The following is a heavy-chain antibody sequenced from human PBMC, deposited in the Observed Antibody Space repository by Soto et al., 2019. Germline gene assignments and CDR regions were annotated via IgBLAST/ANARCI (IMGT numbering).Heavy chain of an antibody. D-gene: IGHD2-8*01. Sequence: GGSLRLSCATSGFTFTAYDLTWVRQAPWKGLDWVSGISPSGDTTYYADSVKGRFTISRDNSKTVLYLQMNSLRAEDTAVYYCAFQGNANPFYLGQGNLVPVSS. CDR2: ISPSGDTT. J-gene: IGHJ1*01. V-gene: IGHV3-23*01. CDR1: GFTFTAYD. CDR3: AFQGNANPFY.